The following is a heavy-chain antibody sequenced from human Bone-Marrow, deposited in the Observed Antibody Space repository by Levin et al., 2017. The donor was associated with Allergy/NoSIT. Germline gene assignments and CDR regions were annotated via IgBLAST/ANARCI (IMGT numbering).Heavy chain of an antibody. V-gene: IGHV3-33*01. CDR1: GFTFKSYG. J-gene: IGHJ4*02. D-gene: IGHD3-16*01. CDR2: IWYDGSNS. CDR3: ARDRNWGPTQFFDY. Sequence: GESLKISCAASGFTFKSYGMHWVRRAPGKGLEWVAVIWYDGSNSVYADSVKGRFSISRDNSRNTMYLQMNSLRAEDTAVYYCARDRNWGPTQFFDYWGQGTLVTVAS.